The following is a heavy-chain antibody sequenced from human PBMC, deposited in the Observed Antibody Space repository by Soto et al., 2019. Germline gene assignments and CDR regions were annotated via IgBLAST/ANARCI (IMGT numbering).Heavy chain of an antibody. D-gene: IGHD3-16*01. J-gene: IGHJ4*02. CDR3: AKDGGGGFIAGIDY. CDR1: GFTFSTYA. CDR2: IRGSGDTT. V-gene: IGHV3-23*01. Sequence: GGSLRLSCAASGFTFSTYAMSWVRQAPGKGLEWVSAIRGSGDTTYYADSVKGRFTISRDNSKNTLYLQMNSLRAEDTAVFYCAKDGGGGFIAGIDYWGQGTLVTVSS.